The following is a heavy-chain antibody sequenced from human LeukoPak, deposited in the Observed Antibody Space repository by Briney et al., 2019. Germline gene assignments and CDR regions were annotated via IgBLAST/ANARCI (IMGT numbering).Heavy chain of an antibody. CDR1: GYTFTSYD. J-gene: IGHJ3*02. Sequence: ASVKVSCKASGYTFTSYDINWVRQATGQGLEWMGWMNPNSGNTGHAQKFQGRVTMTRNTSISTAYMELSSLRSEGTAVYYCAREYYDFWSGYSGDDAFDIWGQGTMVTVSS. D-gene: IGHD3-3*01. CDR2: MNPNSGNT. CDR3: AREYYDFWSGYSGDDAFDI. V-gene: IGHV1-8*01.